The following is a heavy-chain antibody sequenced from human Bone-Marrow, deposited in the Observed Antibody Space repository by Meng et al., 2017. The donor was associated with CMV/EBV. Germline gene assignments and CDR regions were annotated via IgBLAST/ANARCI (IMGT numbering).Heavy chain of an antibody. CDR1: GFTFSRYW. D-gene: IGHD2-8*01. Sequence: GESLKISCAASGFTFSRYWMSWVRQAPGKGLEWVASIRSTSPYIFYADSVKRRFTISRDNAKNSLYLQMHSLRVEDTAVYYCARDRGYCTIGVCDPHHDYYGMDVWGQGTTVTVSS. CDR3: ARDRGYCTIGVCDPHHDYYGMDV. CDR2: IRSTSPYI. V-gene: IGHV3-21*01. J-gene: IGHJ6*02.